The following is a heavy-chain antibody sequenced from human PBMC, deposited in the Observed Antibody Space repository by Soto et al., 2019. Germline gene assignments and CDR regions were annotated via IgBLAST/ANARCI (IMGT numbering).Heavy chain of an antibody. D-gene: IGHD4-17*01. CDR1: GYSFTSYW. CDR3: ARQRTGDYVYHYCGMDV. J-gene: IGHJ6*02. V-gene: IGHV5-10-1*01. CDR2: IDPSDSYT. Sequence: VESLKISCKGSGYSFTSYWISWVRQMPGKGLEWMGRIDPSDSYTNYSPSFQGHVTISADKSISTAYLQWSSLKASDTAMYYCARQRTGDYVYHYCGMDVWGQGTTVTVSS.